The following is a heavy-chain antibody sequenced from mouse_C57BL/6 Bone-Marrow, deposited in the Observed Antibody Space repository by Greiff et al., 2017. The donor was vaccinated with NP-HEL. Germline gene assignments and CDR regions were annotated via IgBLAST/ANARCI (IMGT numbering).Heavy chain of an antibody. V-gene: IGHV1-19*01. CDR3: ARAYYYGSSYVGWYFDD. Sequence: VQLKQPGPVLVKPGASVKMSCKASGYTFTDYYMNWVKQSPGKSLEWIGVINPYNGGTSYNQKFKGKATLTVDKSSSTAYMQLNSLTSEDSAVFYCARAYYYGSSYVGWYFDDWGTGTTVTVSS. CDR2: INPYNGGT. CDR1: GYTFTDYY. D-gene: IGHD1-1*01. J-gene: IGHJ1*03.